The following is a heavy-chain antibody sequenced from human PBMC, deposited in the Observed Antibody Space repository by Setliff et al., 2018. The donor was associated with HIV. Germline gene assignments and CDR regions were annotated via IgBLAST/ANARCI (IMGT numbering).Heavy chain of an antibody. J-gene: IGHJ3*02. Sequence: PSETLSLTCGVSGGSISSSNWWSWVRQPPGKGLEWIGEFYHSANTNYSPSLKSRVTISVDKSKNQFSLKLSSVTAADTAVYYCARRSGYLNAFDIWGQGTMVTVSS. D-gene: IGHD5-12*01. CDR2: FYHSANT. CDR3: ARRSGYLNAFDI. CDR1: GGSISSSNW. V-gene: IGHV4-4*02.